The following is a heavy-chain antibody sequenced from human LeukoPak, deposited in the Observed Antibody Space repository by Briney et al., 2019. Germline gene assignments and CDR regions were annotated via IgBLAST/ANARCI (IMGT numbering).Heavy chain of an antibody. D-gene: IGHD2-15*01. CDR1: GGSFSGYY. CDR3: AMRGYCSGGSCYPSYCDS. Sequence: SETLSLTCAVYGGSFSGYYWTWIRQPPGKGLHWMGEINNSGSTNYNPSLKSRVTISVDTSKNQFSPKLTSVTAADTAVYYCAMRGYCSGGSCYPSYCDSWGQGTLVTVSS. CDR2: INNSGST. J-gene: IGHJ4*02. V-gene: IGHV4-34*01.